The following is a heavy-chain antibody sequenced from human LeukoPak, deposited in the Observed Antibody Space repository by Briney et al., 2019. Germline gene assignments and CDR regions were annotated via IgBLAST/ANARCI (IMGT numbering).Heavy chain of an antibody. D-gene: IGHD4-17*01. CDR3: AKDLNYGDLFDS. CDR1: GFTFSSYA. V-gene: IGHV3-23*01. J-gene: IGHJ4*02. CDR2: FSGSGGST. Sequence: GGSLRLSCAASGFTFSSYAMSWVRQAPGKGLECISGFSGSGGSTYYADSVKGRFTISRDNSKNTLYLQMNSLRPEDTAVYYCAKDLNYGDLFDSWGQGTLVTVSS.